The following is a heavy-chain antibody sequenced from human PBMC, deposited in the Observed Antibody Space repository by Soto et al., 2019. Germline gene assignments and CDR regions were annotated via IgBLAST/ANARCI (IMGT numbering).Heavy chain of an antibody. Sequence: SETLSLTCTISGGSISGFYWGWIRQPPGKGLEWIGNIYYSGSANYDPSLRSRVTISLNTSKNQFSLNLNSVTAADTAVYYCARALLRSDYYYYYGMDVWGQGTTVTVSS. CDR2: IYYSGSA. V-gene: IGHV4-59*12. CDR1: GGSISGFY. CDR3: ARALLRSDYYYYYGMDV. D-gene: IGHD3-3*01. J-gene: IGHJ6*02.